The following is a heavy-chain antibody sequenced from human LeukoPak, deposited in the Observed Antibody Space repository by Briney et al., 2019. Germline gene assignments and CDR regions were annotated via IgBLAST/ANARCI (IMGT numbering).Heavy chain of an antibody. Sequence: GGSLRLSCAASGFTLSSLAMHWVRQAPGKGLEWVSSSGTRSGPKYYADSVMGRFTISRDSDMNSVSLQINSLRAEDAAVYYCLLQMTYGELSDPDFRGPGTLVSVSS. CDR1: GFTLSSLA. CDR3: LLQMTYGELSDPDF. J-gene: IGHJ4*02. V-gene: IGHV3-21*01. D-gene: IGHD3-16*02. CDR2: SGTRSGPK.